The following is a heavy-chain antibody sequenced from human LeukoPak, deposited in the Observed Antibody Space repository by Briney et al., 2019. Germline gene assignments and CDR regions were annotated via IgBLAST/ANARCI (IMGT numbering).Heavy chain of an antibody. J-gene: IGHJ6*02. CDR3: ARLKGLGRYYYYYGMDV. V-gene: IGHV4-59*08. CDR1: GGSISSYY. CDR2: IYYSGST. Sequence: PSETLSLTCTVSGGSISSYYWSWIRQPPGKGLEWIGYIYYSGSTNYNPSLKSRVTISVDTSKNQFSLKLSSVTAADTAVYYCARLKGLGRYYYYYGMDVWGQGTTVTVSS. D-gene: IGHD7-27*01.